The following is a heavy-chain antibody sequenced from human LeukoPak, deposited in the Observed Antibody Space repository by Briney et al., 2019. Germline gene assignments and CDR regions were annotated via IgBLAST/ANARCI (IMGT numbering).Heavy chain of an antibody. CDR3: ARVQKQWLVPHYFDY. V-gene: IGHV3-7*03. CDR1: GFTFSSYW. Sequence: GGSLRLSCAASGFTFSSYWMSWVRQAPGKGLEWVANIKQDGSEKYYVDSVKGRFTISRDNAKNSLYLQMNSLRAEDTAVYYCARVQKQWLVPHYFDYWGQGTLVTVSP. CDR2: IKQDGSEK. D-gene: IGHD6-19*01. J-gene: IGHJ4*02.